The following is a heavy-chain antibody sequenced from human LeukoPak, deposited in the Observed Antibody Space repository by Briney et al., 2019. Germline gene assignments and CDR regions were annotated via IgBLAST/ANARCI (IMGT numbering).Heavy chain of an antibody. CDR3: ASETWIHLLLLSY. CDR2: INPNRGGT. V-gene: IGHV1-2*02. J-gene: IGHJ4*02. Sequence: ASVKVSCKASGSTFTGFYLHWVRQAPGQGLEWMGWINPNRGGTNYAQTFQGRVTMTRDTSISTAYMELTRLQIDDTAVYYCASETWIHLLLLSYWGQGTLVTVSS. CDR1: GSTFTGFY. D-gene: IGHD5-18*01.